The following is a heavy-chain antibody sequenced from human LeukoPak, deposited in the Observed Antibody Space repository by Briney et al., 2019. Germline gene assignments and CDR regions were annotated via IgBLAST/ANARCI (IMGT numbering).Heavy chain of an antibody. CDR3: ARDSSGWSS. V-gene: IGHV4-59*01. Sequence: SETLSLTCTVSGGSISKFYWAWIRQPPGKGLEWIGYISYSGSTNYNPSLKSRVSISVDTSKNQFSLKLSSVTAADTAVYYCARDSSGWSSGGQGTLVTVSS. CDR1: GGSISKFY. CDR2: ISYSGST. J-gene: IGHJ4*02. D-gene: IGHD6-19*01.